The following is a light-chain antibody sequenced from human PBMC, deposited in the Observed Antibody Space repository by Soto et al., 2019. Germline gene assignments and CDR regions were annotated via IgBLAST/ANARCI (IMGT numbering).Light chain of an antibody. V-gene: IGKV2-28*01. CDR3: MQALQTPVT. CDR2: SGS. CDR1: QSLLHSDGYNY. J-gene: IGKJ4*01. Sequence: DIVLTQFSLSLPVTPGEPASISCRSSQSLLHSDGYNYLDWYLQKPGQSPQLLIYSGSHRASGVPDSFSGSGSGTDFTLKISRVEAEDVGIYYCMQALQTPVTFGGGTKVEIK.